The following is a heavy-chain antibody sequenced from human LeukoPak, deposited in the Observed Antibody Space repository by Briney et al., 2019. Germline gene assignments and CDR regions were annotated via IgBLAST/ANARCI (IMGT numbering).Heavy chain of an antibody. CDR2: ISGSGGST. J-gene: IGHJ4*02. Sequence: GGSLRLSCAASGFTFSSYAMCWVRQAPGKGLEWVSAISGSGGSTYYADSVKGRFTISRDNSKNTLYLQMNSLRAEDTAVYYCAVHPHGQQLALGYFDYWGQGTLVTVSS. CDR3: AVHPHGQQLALGYFDY. V-gene: IGHV3-23*01. CDR1: GFTFSSYA. D-gene: IGHD6-13*01.